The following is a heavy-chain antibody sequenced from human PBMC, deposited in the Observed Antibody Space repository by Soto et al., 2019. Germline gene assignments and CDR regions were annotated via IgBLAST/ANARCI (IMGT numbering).Heavy chain of an antibody. Sequence: VGSLRLSCAASGFTFSNYWMTWVRQAPGKGLEWVANINQDGSVKTYLDSVKGRLTISRDNAQDSLYLQMDSLRAEDTAVYYCARDPGYGALDYWGQGTLVTVSS. D-gene: IGHD4-17*01. CDR2: INQDGSVK. V-gene: IGHV3-7*01. CDR3: ARDPGYGALDY. J-gene: IGHJ4*02. CDR1: GFTFSNYW.